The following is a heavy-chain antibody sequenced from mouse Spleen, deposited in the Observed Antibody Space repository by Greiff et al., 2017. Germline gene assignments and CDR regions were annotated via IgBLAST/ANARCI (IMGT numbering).Heavy chain of an antibody. D-gene: IGHD2-4*01. V-gene: IGHV3-6*01. CDR2: ISYDGSN. CDR1: GYSITSGYY. J-gene: IGHJ4*01. Sequence: VQLQQSGPGLVKPSQSLSFTCSVTGYSITSGYYWNWIRQFPGNKLEWMGYISYDGSNNYNPSLKNRVSITRDTSKNQFFLKLNSVTTEDTATYYCARPAYYDYPYAMDYWGQGTSVTVSS. CDR3: ARPAYYDYPYAMDY.